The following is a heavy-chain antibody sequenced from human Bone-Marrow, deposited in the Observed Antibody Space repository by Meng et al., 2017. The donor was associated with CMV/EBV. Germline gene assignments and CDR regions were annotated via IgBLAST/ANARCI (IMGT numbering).Heavy chain of an antibody. D-gene: IGHD2-2*02. CDR3: AKVRYQLLYGGRYFAY. CDR2: ISGSGGST. J-gene: IGHJ4*02. CDR1: GFTFSSYA. Sequence: GESLKISCAASGFTFSSYAMSWVRQAPGKGLEWVSAISGSGGSTYYADSVKGRFTISRDNSKNTLYLQMNSLRAEDTAVYYCAKVRYQLLYGGRYFAYWGQGTLVTSCS. V-gene: IGHV3-23*01.